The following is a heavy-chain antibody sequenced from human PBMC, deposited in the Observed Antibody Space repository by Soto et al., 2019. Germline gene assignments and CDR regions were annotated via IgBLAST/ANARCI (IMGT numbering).Heavy chain of an antibody. CDR2: ISSSSSTV. CDR1: GFQFISYS. J-gene: IGHJ2*01. CDR3: ARVDSYWYFDL. V-gene: IGHV3-48*01. Sequence: EVQVEESGGGLVQPGGSLRLACAASGFQFISYSMNWVRQAPGKGLEWVSYISSSSSTVYYADSVKGRFTMSRDNAKKSLYLQMNSLRAEDTAVYYCARVDSYWYFDLWGRGTLVTVSS. D-gene: IGHD2-2*03.